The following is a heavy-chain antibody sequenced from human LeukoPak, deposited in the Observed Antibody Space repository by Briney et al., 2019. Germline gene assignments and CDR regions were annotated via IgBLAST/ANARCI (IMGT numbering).Heavy chain of an antibody. CDR1: GDSVSSNIGA. J-gene: IGHJ4*02. Sequence: SQTLSLTCVISGDSVSSNIGAWNWIRQSPSRGLEWLGRTYYRSKWYNDYAGSMKGRITISPDTSKNQFSLKLTSVTAADTAVYYCASGGYSSSWSPFDYWGQGTLVTVSS. V-gene: IGHV6-1*01. CDR3: ASGGYSSSWSPFDY. D-gene: IGHD6-13*01. CDR2: TYYRSKWYN.